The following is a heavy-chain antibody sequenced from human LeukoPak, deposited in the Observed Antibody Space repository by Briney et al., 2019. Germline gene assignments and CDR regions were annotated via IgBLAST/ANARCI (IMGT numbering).Heavy chain of an antibody. V-gene: IGHV3-23*01. CDR1: GFTFSTSG. D-gene: IGHD6-19*01. J-gene: IGHJ4*02. Sequence: GGSLRLSCAASGFTFSTSGMRWVRQAPGKGLEWVSTIPASGGNTYYADSVRGRFTISRDNSKNTLYLQINSLTAEDTAIYYCVRYLSGLYYFDWWGQGTLVTVSS. CDR2: IPASGGNT. CDR3: VRYLSGLYYFDW.